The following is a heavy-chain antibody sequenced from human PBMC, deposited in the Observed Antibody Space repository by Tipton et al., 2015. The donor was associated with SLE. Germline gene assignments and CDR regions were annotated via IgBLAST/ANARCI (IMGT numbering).Heavy chain of an antibody. Sequence: GSLRLSCAASGFTFSTYAMSWVRQTRGKGLEWVSLISGSGANTFYADSVKGQFTISRDNAKNSLYLQMNSLRAEDTAVYYCASAPVPPLNYYYMDVWGKGTTVTVSS. V-gene: IGHV3-23*01. CDR2: ISGSGANT. D-gene: IGHD1-1*01. J-gene: IGHJ6*03. CDR3: ASAPVPPLNYYYMDV. CDR1: GFTFSTYA.